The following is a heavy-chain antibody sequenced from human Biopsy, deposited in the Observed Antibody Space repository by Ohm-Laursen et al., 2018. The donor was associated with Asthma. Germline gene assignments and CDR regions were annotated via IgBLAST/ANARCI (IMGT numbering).Heavy chain of an antibody. D-gene: IGHD3-22*01. CDR3: ARGDSSNWSHYYFDY. Sequence: GSLRLSCTASGFAVSRDYMFWVRQAPGKGLEWVSVIYSGGTSHTADSVRGRFTISRDYSKNTLYLQMHSLRAEDTALYYCARGDSSNWSHYYFDYWGQGTLVTVSS. CDR2: IYSGGTS. J-gene: IGHJ4*02. V-gene: IGHV3-53*01. CDR1: GFAVSRDY.